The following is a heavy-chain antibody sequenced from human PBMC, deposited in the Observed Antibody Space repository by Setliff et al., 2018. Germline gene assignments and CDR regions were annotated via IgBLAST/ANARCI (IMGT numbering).Heavy chain of an antibody. J-gene: IGHJ6*02. CDR3: ASIPSSGWYYYYGMDV. CDR2: INHSGST. Sequence: LSLTCAVYGGSFSGYYWSWTRQPPGKGLEWIGEINHSGSTNYNPSLKSRVTISVDTSKNQFSLKLSSVTAADTAVYYCASIPSSGWYYYYGMDVWGQGTTVTVSS. CDR1: GGSFSGYY. V-gene: IGHV4-34*01. D-gene: IGHD6-19*01.